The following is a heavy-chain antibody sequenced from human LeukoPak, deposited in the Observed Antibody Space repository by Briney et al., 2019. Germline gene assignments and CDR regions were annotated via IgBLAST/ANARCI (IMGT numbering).Heavy chain of an antibody. CDR2: INHSGST. CDR1: GGSVSSANYY. Sequence: KSSETLSLTCSVSGGSVSSANYYWSWVRQPPGKGLEWIGEINHSGSTNYNPSLKSRVTISVDTSKNQFSLKLSSVTAADTAVYYCARGQGDDFWSGYTPNWFDPWGQGTLVTVSS. V-gene: IGHV4-61*01. CDR3: ARGQGDDFWSGYTPNWFDP. J-gene: IGHJ5*02. D-gene: IGHD3-3*01.